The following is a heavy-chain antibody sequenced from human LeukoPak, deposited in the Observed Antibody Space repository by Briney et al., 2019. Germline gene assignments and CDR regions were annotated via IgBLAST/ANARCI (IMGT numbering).Heavy chain of an antibody. CDR1: GFPFSSYW. V-gene: IGHV3-7*01. D-gene: IGHD3-22*01. CDR3: ARDRSYYDSSAYFLN. J-gene: IGHJ4*02. Sequence: GGSLRLSCVASGFPFSSYWMTWVRQAPGKGLEWVANMKQDGGEKYYVDSVKGRFTISRDNAKNSLYLQMNSLRAEDTAVYYCARDRSYYDSSAYFLNWGQGTLVTVSS. CDR2: MKQDGGEK.